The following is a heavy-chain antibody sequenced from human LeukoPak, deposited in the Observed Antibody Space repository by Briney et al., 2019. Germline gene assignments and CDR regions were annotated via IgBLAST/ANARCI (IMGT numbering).Heavy chain of an antibody. CDR2: IKSKTDGGTT. V-gene: IGHV3-15*01. J-gene: IGHJ4*02. CDR3: AKVLSLRYSDWVLYADW. Sequence: PGGSLRLSCAASGFTFSNAWMSWVRQAPGKGLEWVGRIKSKTDGGTTDYAAPVKGRFTISRDDSKNTLYLQMNSLKTEDTAVYYCAKVLSLRYSDWVLYADWWGQGTLVTVSS. CDR1: GFTFSNAW. D-gene: IGHD3-9*01.